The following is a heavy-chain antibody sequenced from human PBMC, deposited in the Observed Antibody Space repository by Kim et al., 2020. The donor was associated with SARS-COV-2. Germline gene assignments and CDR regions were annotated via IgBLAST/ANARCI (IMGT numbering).Heavy chain of an antibody. V-gene: IGHV3-33*05. CDR2: ISYDGSNK. CDR1: GFTFSSYG. D-gene: IGHD3-16*01. CDR3: GGGSYYYYYGMDV. Sequence: GGSLRLSCAASGFTFSSYGMHWVRQAPGKGLEWVAVISYDGSNKYYADSVKGRFTISRDNSKNTLYLQMNSLRAEDTAVYYCGGGSYYYYYGMDVWGQGTTVTVSS. J-gene: IGHJ6*02.